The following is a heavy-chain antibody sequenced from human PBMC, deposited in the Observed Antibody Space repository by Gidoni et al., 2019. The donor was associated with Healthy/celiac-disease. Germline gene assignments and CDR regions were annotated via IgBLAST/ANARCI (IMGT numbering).Heavy chain of an antibody. CDR2: SNPNSGDT. CDR1: GYTFPGYY. Sequence: QVQLGQSGAEVKKRGASVMVSCTASGYTFPGYYIPWVRKATGQGLEWMGWSNPNSGDTDYAQKLQSSVTMTRDTSISTAYMELSRLGSDDTAVYYCAGGAVAGTPSCWFDPWGQGTLVTVSS. D-gene: IGHD6-19*01. CDR3: AGGAVAGTPSCWFDP. V-gene: IGHV1-2*02. J-gene: IGHJ5*02.